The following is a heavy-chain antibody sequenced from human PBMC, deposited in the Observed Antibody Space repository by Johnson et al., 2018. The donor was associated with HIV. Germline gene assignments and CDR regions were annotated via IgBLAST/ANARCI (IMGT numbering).Heavy chain of an antibody. Sequence: QVQLVESGGGLVKPGGSLRLSCAASGFSFSDYYMNWIRQAPGKGLEWVSRISWNGGSIAYADSVKGRFTISRDNAKNSLYLQMNSLRADDTAVYYCARMKTARQNAFDVWGQGTMVTVSS. CDR1: GFSFSDYY. V-gene: IGHV3-11*01. CDR2: ISWNGGSI. CDR3: ARMKTARQNAFDV. D-gene: IGHD6-6*01. J-gene: IGHJ3*01.